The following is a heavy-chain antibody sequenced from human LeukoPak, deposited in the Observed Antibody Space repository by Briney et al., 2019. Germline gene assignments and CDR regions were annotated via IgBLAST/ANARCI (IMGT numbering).Heavy chain of an antibody. CDR3: ARAGVIVFAFDI. V-gene: IGHV4-59*01. CDR2: IYYSGRT. J-gene: IGHJ3*02. CDR1: GGPISSYY. D-gene: IGHD3-22*01. Sequence: SETLSLTCSVSGGPISSYYWSWIRQPPGRGLEWIGYIYYSGRTSYNPSLKSRVTISVDTSKNQFSLKLSSVTAADTAVYYCARAGVIVFAFDIWGQGTMVTVSS.